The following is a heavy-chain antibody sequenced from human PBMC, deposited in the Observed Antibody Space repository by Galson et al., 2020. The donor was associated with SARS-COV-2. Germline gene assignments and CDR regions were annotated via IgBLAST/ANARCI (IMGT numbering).Heavy chain of an antibody. CDR3: ARAQLRAPHLDY. CDR2: IYYSGST. J-gene: IGHJ4*02. CDR1: GGSISSYY. D-gene: IGHD6-13*01. V-gene: IGHV4-59*13. Sequence: SETLSLTCTVSGGSISSYYWSWIRQPPGKGLEWIGYIYYSGSTNYNPSLKSRVTISVDTSKNQFSLKLSSVTAADTAVYYCARAQLRAPHLDYWGQGTLVTVSS.